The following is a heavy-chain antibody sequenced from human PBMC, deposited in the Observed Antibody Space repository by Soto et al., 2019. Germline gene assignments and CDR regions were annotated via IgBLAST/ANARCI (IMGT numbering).Heavy chain of an antibody. CDR3: ARDSSTNYDFWSGPPYYYYGMDV. CDR1: GGTFSSYA. Sequence: SVKVSCQASGGTFSSYAISWVRQAPGQGLEWMGGIIPIFGTANYAQKFQGRVTITADESTSTAYMELSSLRSEDTDVYYCARDSSTNYDFWSGPPYYYYGMDVWGQGTTVTVSS. D-gene: IGHD3-3*01. CDR2: IIPIFGTA. J-gene: IGHJ6*02. V-gene: IGHV1-69*13.